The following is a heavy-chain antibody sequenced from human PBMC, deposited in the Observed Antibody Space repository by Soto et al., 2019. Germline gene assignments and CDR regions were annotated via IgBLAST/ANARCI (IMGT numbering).Heavy chain of an antibody. Sequence: QVQLQQWGAGLLKPSETLSLTCAVYGGSFRGYYWSWIRQPPGKGLEWIGEINHSGSTNYNPSLKSRVTISVGTSNDQFSLKLGSVNAADTAVYYCARGTGLTTDYFYYMDVWGQGTTVTVSS. CDR2: INHSGST. CDR1: GGSFRGYY. CDR3: ARGTGLTTDYFYYMDV. J-gene: IGHJ6*03. V-gene: IGHV4-34*01. D-gene: IGHD4-17*01.